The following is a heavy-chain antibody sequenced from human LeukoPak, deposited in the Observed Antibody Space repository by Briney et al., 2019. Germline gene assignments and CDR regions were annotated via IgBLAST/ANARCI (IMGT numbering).Heavy chain of an antibody. D-gene: IGHD3-22*01. CDR2: MYYSGST. CDR3: AREKVQYYYDSSGYYCFDY. CDR1: GGSISSSGYY. V-gene: IGHV4-39*07. Sequence: SETLSLTCTVSGGSISSSGYYWGWIRQPPGKGLEWIGSMYYSGSTYYNPSLKSRVTMSVDTSKNQFSLKLSSVTAADTAVYYCAREKVQYYYDSSGYYCFDYWGQGTLVTVSS. J-gene: IGHJ4*02.